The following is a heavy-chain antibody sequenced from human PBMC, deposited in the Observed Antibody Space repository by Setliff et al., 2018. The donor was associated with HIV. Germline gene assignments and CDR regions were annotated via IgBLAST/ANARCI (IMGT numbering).Heavy chain of an antibody. CDR3: ARDRYAGEIDY. Sequence: SETLSLTCTVSGGSISSGGYYWSWIRQHPGKGLEWIGYISYSGSSYYNPSLKSRVTLSVDTSKNQFSLKLTSVTAADTAVYYCARDRYAGEIDYWGQGTLVTVSS. CDR1: GGSISSGGYY. V-gene: IGHV4-31*03. J-gene: IGHJ4*02. D-gene: IGHD3-10*01. CDR2: ISYSGSS.